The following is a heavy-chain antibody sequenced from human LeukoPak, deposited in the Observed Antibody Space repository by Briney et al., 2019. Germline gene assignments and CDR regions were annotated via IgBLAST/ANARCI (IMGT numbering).Heavy chain of an antibody. V-gene: IGHV4-59*02. D-gene: IGHD6-19*01. CDR1: GGSVSSYY. CDR2: IYYSGST. CDR3: ASPGYSSGWAFDY. Sequence: PSETLSLTCTVSGGSVSSYYWSWIRQPPGKGLEWIGYIYYSGSTNYNPSLKSRVTISVDTSKNQFSLKLSSVTAADTAVYYCASPGYSSGWAFDYWGQGTLVTVSS. J-gene: IGHJ4*02.